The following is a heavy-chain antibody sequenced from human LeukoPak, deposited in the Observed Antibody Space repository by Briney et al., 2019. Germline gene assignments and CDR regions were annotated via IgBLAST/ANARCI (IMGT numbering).Heavy chain of an antibody. V-gene: IGHV3-48*01. D-gene: IGHD5-24*01. CDR2: ISSSSSTI. CDR1: GFTFSTYN. CDR3: AKDSDGYYYYYMDV. J-gene: IGHJ6*03. Sequence: GGSLRLSCAASGFTFSTYNMNWVRQAPGKGLEWVSYISSSSSTIYYADSVKGRFTISRDNSKNTLYLQMNSLRAEDTAVYYCAKDSDGYYYYYMDVWGKGTTVTVSS.